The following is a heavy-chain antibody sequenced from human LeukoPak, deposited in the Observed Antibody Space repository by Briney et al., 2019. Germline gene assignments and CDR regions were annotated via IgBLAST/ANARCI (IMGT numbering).Heavy chain of an antibody. D-gene: IGHD4-11*01. CDR2: INPNSGGT. CDR1: GFTFTSSA. CDR3: ARDRPPVTNYDY. J-gene: IGHJ4*02. Sequence: GTSVKVSCKASGFTFTSSAMQWVRQAPGQGLEWTGRINPNSGGTNYAQKFQGRVTMTRDTSISTAYMELSRLRSDDTAVYYCARDRPPVTNYDYWGQGTLVTVSS. V-gene: IGHV1-2*06.